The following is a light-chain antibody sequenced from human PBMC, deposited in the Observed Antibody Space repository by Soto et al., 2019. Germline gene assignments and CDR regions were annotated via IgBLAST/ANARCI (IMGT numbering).Light chain of an antibody. CDR1: QSLLHSNGYNC. CDR3: MQTLQTPLT. J-gene: IGKJ4*01. CDR2: FGF. Sequence: DIVMTQSPLSLPVTPGEPASISCRSSQSLLHSNGYNCLDWYLQKPGQSPQLLIYFGFNRASGVPDRFSGSGSGTDFTLKISRVEAEDVGLYYCMQTLQTPLTFGGGTKVEIK. V-gene: IGKV2-28*01.